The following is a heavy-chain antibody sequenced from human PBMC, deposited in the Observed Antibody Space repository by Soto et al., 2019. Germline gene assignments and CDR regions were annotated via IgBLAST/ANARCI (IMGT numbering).Heavy chain of an antibody. V-gene: IGHV2-5*02. J-gene: IGHJ3*01. Sequence: PTLVNPTQTLTLTCTYSGFSLTTSGVGVGSLLPPPGKALEWLARIYWDDDERYSPSLRSRLTITKDTSKNQVVLTMTNMDAVDTATYYCAPSRRSSGDAFDFWGQGTMVTVSS. D-gene: IGHD6-6*01. CDR2: IYWDDDE. CDR1: GFSLTTSGVG. CDR3: APSRRSSGDAFDF.